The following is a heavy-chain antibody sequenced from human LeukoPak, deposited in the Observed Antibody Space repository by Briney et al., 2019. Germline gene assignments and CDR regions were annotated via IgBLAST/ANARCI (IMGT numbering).Heavy chain of an antibody. CDR3: ATASVTAYDY. D-gene: IGHD2-21*02. CDR2: ISGSDGST. V-gene: IGHV3-23*01. CDR1: GFTFSRNS. J-gene: IGHJ4*02. Sequence: GGSLRLSCAASGFTFSRNSMTWVRQAPGKGLEWVSAISGSDGSTYYADSVKGRFTISRDNSKNTLYLQMNSLRAEDTAVYYCATASVTAYDYWGQGTLVTVSS.